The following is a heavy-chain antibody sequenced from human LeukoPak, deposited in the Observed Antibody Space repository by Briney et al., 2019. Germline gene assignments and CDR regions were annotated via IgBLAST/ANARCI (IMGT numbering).Heavy chain of an antibody. CDR2: INSDGSST. D-gene: IGHD5-18*01. J-gene: IGHJ4*02. CDR3: ARDSSYGYDY. CDR1: GFTFSSYW. V-gene: IGHV3-74*01. Sequence: PGGSLRLSCAASGFTFSSYWMHWVRQAPGKGLVWVSRINSDGSSTNYADSDSVKGRFTISRDNAKNTLYLQMNSLRAEDTAVYYCARDSSYGYDYWGQGTLVTVSS.